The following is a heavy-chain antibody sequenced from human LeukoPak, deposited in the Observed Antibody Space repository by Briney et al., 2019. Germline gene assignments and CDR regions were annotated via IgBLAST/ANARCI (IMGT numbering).Heavy chain of an antibody. J-gene: IGHJ4*02. V-gene: IGHV3-23*01. CDR2: ISGSGGST. D-gene: IGHD6-19*01. CDR3: ARRGIAVAGLYYFDY. Sequence: GGSLRLSCAASGFTFSSYAMSWVRQAPWKGLEWVSAISGSGGSTYYADSVKGRFTISRDNSKNTLYLQMNSLRAEDTAVYYCARRGIAVAGLYYFDYWGQGTLVTVSS. CDR1: GFTFSSYA.